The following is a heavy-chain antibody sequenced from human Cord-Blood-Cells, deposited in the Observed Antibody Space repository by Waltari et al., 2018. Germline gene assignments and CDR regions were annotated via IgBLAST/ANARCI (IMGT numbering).Heavy chain of an antibody. CDR3: TRPEGQLWPDY. D-gene: IGHD6-6*01. CDR1: GFTFSGSA. J-gene: IGHJ4*02. V-gene: IGHV3-73*02. CDR2: IRSKANSYAT. Sequence: EVKLVESGGGLVQPGGSLKLSCAASGFTFSGSAMHWVRQASGKGLEWVGLIRSKANSYATAYAASVKEKFTISRDDSKNTAYLQMNSLKTEDTAVYYCTRPEGQLWPDYWGQGTLVTVSS.